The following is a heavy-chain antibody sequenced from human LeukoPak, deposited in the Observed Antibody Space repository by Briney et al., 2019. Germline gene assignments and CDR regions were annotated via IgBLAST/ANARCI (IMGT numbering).Heavy chain of an antibody. D-gene: IGHD6-13*01. J-gene: IGHJ4*02. V-gene: IGHV4-59*01. CDR2: IYDSGST. CDR3: ARAYSITKVDY. CDR1: GGSISSYY. Sequence: PSETLSFNCTVSGGSISSYYWSWIRQPPGKGLEWIGYIYDSGSTKYNPSLKSRDTISVDTSKNQFSLKLRSVTAADTAMYYCARAYSITKVDYWGQRTLVTVSS.